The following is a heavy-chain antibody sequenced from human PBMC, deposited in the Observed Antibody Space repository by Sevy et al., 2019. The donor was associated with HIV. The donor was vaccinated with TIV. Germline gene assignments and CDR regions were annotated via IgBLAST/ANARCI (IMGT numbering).Heavy chain of an antibody. Sequence: GGSLRLSCAASGFTFSFYSMNWVRQAPGKALEWVSSISGTTTYIYYADSVKGRFTISRDNAKNSLYLQMNSLRAEDTAVYYCTRNTGGDCSAGGCYNLVDSWGQGTLVTVSS. J-gene: IGHJ5*01. CDR2: ISGTTTYI. CDR1: GFTFSFYS. D-gene: IGHD2-15*01. CDR3: TRNTGGDCSAGGCYNLVDS. V-gene: IGHV3-21*01.